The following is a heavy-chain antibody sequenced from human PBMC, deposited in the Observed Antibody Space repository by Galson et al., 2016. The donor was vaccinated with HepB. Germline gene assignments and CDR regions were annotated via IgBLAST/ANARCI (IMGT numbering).Heavy chain of an antibody. CDR2: ISGYNGNT. CDR3: ARGSKTAGVN. D-gene: IGHD6-19*01. V-gene: IGHV1-18*01. CDR1: GYSFTSFA. J-gene: IGHJ1*01. Sequence: SVKVSCKASGYSFTSFAITWVRQAPGQGLEWMGWISGYNGNTNYAQNLQGGITMTIEPSTNTAYMELRSLTSDDTAVYFCARGSKTAGVNWGQGTLVTVSS.